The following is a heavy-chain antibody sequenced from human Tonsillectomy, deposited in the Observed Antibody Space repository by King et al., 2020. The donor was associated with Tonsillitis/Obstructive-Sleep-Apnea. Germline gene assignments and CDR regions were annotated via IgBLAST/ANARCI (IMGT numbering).Heavy chain of an antibody. V-gene: IGHV3-30*04. J-gene: IGHJ6*02. CDR3: ARGVWGVATGLTYDIDV. CDR1: GFPFRTYA. CDR2: ISFDGSTK. D-gene: IGHD3-16*01. Sequence: QLVQSGGGVVQPGRSLRLSCAASGFPFRTYAMHWVRQAPGKGLELVAIISFDGSTKYYGDPVQGRFIISRDDSKNTLYLQMNRLSAEDTAVSDCARGVWGVATGLTYDIDVWGQGTTVTVSS.